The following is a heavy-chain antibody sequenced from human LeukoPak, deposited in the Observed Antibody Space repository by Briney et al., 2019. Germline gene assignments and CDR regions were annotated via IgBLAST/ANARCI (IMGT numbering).Heavy chain of an antibody. J-gene: IGHJ6*02. CDR3: AGVNGGSFDLAYYGMDV. CDR2: INSDGSST. CDR1: GFTFSSYW. D-gene: IGHD1-26*01. V-gene: IGHV3-74*01. Sequence: PGGSLRLSCAASGFTFSSYWMHWVRQAPGKGLVWVSRINSDGSSTSYADSVKGRFTISRDNAKNTLYLQMNSLRAEDTAVYYCAGVNGGSFDLAYYGMDVWGQGTTVTVSS.